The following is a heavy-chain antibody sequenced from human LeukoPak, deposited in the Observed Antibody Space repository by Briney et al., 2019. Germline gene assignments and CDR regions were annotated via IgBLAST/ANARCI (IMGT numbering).Heavy chain of an antibody. V-gene: IGHV1-46*01. CDR2: INPSGGST. CDR3: ARGSRTGWYYFDY. J-gene: IGHJ4*02. D-gene: IGHD6-19*01. CDR1: GYTFTSYY. Sequence: ASVKVSCKASGYTFTSYYMHWVRQAPGQGLEWMGIINPSGGSTSYALKFQGRVTMTRDMSTSTVYMELSSLRSDDTAVYYCARGSRTGWYYFDYWGQGTLVTVSS.